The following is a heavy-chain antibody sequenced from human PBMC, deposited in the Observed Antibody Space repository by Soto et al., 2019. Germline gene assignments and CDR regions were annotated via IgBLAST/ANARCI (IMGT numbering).Heavy chain of an antibody. V-gene: IGHV3-21*01. CDR1: GLTFSSYS. CDR2: ISSSSSYI. CDR3: ARANSGPLTYYYYYGMDV. Sequence: GGSLSLSCAASGLTFSSYSVNWVRQAPGKGLEWVSSISSSSSYIYYADSVKGRFTISRDNAKNSLYLQMNSLRAEDTAVYYCARANSGPLTYYYYYGMDVWGQGTTVTVSS. J-gene: IGHJ6*02. D-gene: IGHD6-19*01.